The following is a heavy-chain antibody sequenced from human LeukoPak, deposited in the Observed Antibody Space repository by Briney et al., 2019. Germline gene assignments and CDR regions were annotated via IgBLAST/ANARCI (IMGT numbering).Heavy chain of an antibody. CDR3: AKDGRGGDCTSASCTNWFGP. D-gene: IGHD2-2*01. V-gene: IGHV3-23*01. CDR2: ISGGADNT. CDR1: GFTFSNYA. Sequence: GGSLRLSCAASGFTFSNYAMSWVRQAPGKGLEWVSAISGGADNTYYADSVKGRFTISRDNSKNTLYLQFNSLRAEDTAVYYCAKDGRGGDCTSASCTNWFGPWGQGTLVTVSS. J-gene: IGHJ5*02.